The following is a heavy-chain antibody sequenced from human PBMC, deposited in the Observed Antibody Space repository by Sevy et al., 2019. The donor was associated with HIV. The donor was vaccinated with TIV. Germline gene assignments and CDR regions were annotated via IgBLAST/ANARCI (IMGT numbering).Heavy chain of an antibody. D-gene: IGHD3-22*01. CDR1: GYTFTEYY. Sequence: ASVKVSCKASGYTFTEYYVHWLRQAPGQGLEWMGWINPQTGGTYFAKKFQDRVTLTTATSTNAVYMELRGLKFDDTAVFYCAGMGDYFDTSGYYPLKYWGLGTLVTVSS. CDR3: AGMGDYFDTSGYYPLKY. J-gene: IGHJ4*02. CDR2: INPQTGGT. V-gene: IGHV1-2*02.